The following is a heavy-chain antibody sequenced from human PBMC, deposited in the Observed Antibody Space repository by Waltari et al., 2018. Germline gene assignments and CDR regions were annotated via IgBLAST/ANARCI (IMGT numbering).Heavy chain of an antibody. D-gene: IGHD3-10*01. CDR1: GFTFSSYA. J-gene: IGHJ6*02. V-gene: IGHV3-23*01. CDR2: ISGSGGST. Sequence: EVQLLESGGGLVQPGGSLRLSCAASGFTFSSYALSWVRQAPGKGLEWVSAISGSGGSTYYAEAVKGRFTISRDNSKNTLYLQMNSLRAEDTAVYYCAKYGYYGGYYYYGMDVWGQGTTVTVSS. CDR3: AKYGYYGGYYYYGMDV.